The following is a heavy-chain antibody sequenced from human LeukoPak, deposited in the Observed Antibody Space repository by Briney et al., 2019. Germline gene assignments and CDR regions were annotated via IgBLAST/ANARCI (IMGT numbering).Heavy chain of an antibody. V-gene: IGHV4-59*12. D-gene: IGHD3-16*01. J-gene: IGHJ3*02. CDR1: GGSISIDY. Sequence: SETLSLTCTVSGGSISIDYWSWIRQPRGKGLEWIGYIYYSGSTYYNPSLKSRVTISVDTSKNQFSLKLSSVTAADTAVYYCARENTGGVGDAFDIWGQGTMVTVSS. CDR2: IYYSGST. CDR3: ARENTGGVGDAFDI.